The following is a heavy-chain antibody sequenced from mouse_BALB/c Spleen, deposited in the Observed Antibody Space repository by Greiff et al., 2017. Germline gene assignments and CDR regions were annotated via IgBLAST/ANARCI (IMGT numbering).Heavy chain of an antibody. Sequence: DVKLVESGGGLVQPGGSLKLSCAASGFTFSSYGMSWVRQTPDKRLELVATINSNGGSTYYPDSVKGRFTISRDNAKNTLYLQMSSLKSEDTAMYYCAREGYGPRDYAMDYWGQGTSVTVSS. CDR1: GFTFSSYG. CDR2: INSNGGST. D-gene: IGHD1-1*02. CDR3: AREGYGPRDYAMDY. V-gene: IGHV5-6-3*01. J-gene: IGHJ4*01.